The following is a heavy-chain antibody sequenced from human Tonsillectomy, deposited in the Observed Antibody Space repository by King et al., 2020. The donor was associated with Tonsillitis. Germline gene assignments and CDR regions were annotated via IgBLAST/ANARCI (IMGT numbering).Heavy chain of an antibody. CDR1: GFTFEDYA. Sequence: VQLVESGGGLVQPGRSLRLSCAASGFTFEDYAMHWVRQAPGKGLEWVSGIRWNSGTLDYADSVKGRFTISRDNAKNSLYLQMNSLRAEDTALYYCAKDLGLDRILTAWNNVAIDFWGLGTMVTVSS. J-gene: IGHJ3*01. V-gene: IGHV3-9*01. CDR2: IRWNSGTL. CDR3: AKDLGLDRILTAWNNVAIDF. D-gene: IGHD1/OR15-1a*01.